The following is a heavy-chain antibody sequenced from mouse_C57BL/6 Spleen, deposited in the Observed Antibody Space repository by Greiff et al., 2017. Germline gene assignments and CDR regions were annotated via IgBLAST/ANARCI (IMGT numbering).Heavy chain of an antibody. Sequence: VKLVESGPGLVQPSQSLSITCTVSGFSLTSYGVHWVRQSPGKGLEWLGVIWSGGSTDYNAAFISRLSISKDNSKSQVFFKMNSLQADDTAIYYCARKEGKDWYFDVWGTGTTVTVSS. CDR3: ARKEGKDWYFDV. D-gene: IGHD2-1*01. J-gene: IGHJ1*03. CDR2: IWSGGST. CDR1: GFSLTSYG. V-gene: IGHV2-2*01.